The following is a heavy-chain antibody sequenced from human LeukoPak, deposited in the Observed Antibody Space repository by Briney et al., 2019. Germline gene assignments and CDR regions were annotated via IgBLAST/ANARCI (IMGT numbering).Heavy chain of an antibody. Sequence: GGSLRLSCDASGFRFSSHALHWVRQAPGKGLEWVAVVSYDGSTKYYADSVKGRFTISRDNAKNSLYLQMNSLRAEDTAVYYCARWGQVAAPYYYYYMDVWGKGTTVTVSS. CDR3: ARWGQVAAPYYYYYMDV. CDR1: GFRFSSHA. J-gene: IGHJ6*03. D-gene: IGHD1-26*01. V-gene: IGHV3-30-3*01. CDR2: VSYDGSTK.